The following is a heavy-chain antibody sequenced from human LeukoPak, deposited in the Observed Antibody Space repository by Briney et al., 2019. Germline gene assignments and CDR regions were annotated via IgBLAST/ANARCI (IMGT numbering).Heavy chain of an antibody. D-gene: IGHD3-22*01. CDR2: ISGSGGGT. CDR1: GFTFSSYA. Sequence: GGSLRLSWAAPGFTFSSYAMSWVRQAPGKGREWVSGISGSGGGTYNADSVRGRFTISRDNSKNTLYLQMNSLRAEDTAVYYCAREGATYDRSGYFPFDHWGQGTLVTVSS. V-gene: IGHV3-23*01. J-gene: IGHJ4*02. CDR3: AREGATYDRSGYFPFDH.